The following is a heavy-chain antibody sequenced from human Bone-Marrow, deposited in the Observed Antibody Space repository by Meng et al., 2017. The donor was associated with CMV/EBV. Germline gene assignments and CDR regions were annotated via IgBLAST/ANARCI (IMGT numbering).Heavy chain of an antibody. J-gene: IGHJ6*02. CDR1: GFTFRSYY. D-gene: IGHD3-16*01. CDR3: ARVQGVHV. V-gene: IGHV3-21*01. Sequence: GESLKISCAASGFTFRSYYLNWVRQPPGKGLEWVSFISSTSYTYYADSVKGRFTISRDNAKNSLYLQMNSLRAEDTAVYYCARVQGVHVWGQGTTVTVSS. CDR2: ISSTSYT.